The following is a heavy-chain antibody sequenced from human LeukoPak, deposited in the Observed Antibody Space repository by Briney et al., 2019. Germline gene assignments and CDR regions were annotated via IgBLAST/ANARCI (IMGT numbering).Heavy chain of an antibody. V-gene: IGHV3-74*01. J-gene: IGHJ5*02. CDR3: AVSNGGYGP. CDR2: INSDGTTT. Sequence: PGGSLRLSCVSTAFNFTAYWMHWVRQDPRQGLLWVARINSDGTTTNYADSVKGRFTISRDNAKNTLFLQMNSLRAEDTAVYFCAVSNGGYGPWGQGALVTVSS. CDR1: AFNFTAYW. D-gene: IGHD5-12*01.